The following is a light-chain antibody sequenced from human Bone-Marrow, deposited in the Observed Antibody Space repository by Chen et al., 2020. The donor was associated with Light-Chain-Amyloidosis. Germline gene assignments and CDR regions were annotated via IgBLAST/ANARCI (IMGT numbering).Light chain of an antibody. CDR2: GSS. CDR1: QTISSNY. J-gene: IGKJ4*01. CDR3: QQYGTSPLT. V-gene: IGKV3-20*01. Sequence: EIVLTQSPGTLSFSPGEGANLSCRASQTISSNYLTWYQQNFGQAPRLLIYGSSSRATGIPDRFTGSGYGTDITLTIKRLEPEDGAMYYCQQYGTSPLTFGGGTKVEIK.